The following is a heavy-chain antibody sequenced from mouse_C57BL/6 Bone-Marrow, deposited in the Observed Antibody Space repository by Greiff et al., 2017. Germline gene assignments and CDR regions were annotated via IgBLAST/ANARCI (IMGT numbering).Heavy chain of an antibody. CDR1: GYTFTSYW. CDR3: AYGNFCWFDY. CDR2: IDPNSGGT. J-gene: IGHJ3*01. D-gene: IGHD2-1*01. Sequence: QVQLQQSGAELVKPGASVKLSCKASGYTFTSYWMHWVKQRPGRGLEWIGWIDPNSGGTKYNEKFKSKATLTVDKPSSTAYMQLSSLTSEDSAFYCCAYGNFCWFDYWGQGTLVTVSA. V-gene: IGHV1-72*01.